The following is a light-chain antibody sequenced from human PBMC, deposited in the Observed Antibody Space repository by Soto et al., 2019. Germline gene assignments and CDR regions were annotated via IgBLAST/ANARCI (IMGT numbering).Light chain of an antibody. CDR1: QSISTW. V-gene: IGKV1-5*01. J-gene: IGKJ1*01. CDR3: QQYDSYSWT. Sequence: HITHSPSTLCASPPYTVPITCGPSQSISTWLAWYQQKPGRAPRLLIFDASSLKSGVPARFSGSGSGTEFTLTISSLQPDDFATYYCQQYDSYSWTFGQGTKVDIK. CDR2: DAS.